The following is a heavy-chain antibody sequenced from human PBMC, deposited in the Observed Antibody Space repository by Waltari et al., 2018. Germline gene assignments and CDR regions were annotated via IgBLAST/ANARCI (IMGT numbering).Heavy chain of an antibody. CDR2: INPNSGGT. V-gene: IGHV1-2*02. CDR3: ARSTRRGQQLAITDY. J-gene: IGHJ4*02. D-gene: IGHD6-13*01. CDR1: GYTFTGYY. Sequence: QVQLVQSGAEVKKPGASVKVSCKASGYTFTGYYMHWVRQAPGQGLEWMGWINPNSGGTNYAQKFQGRVTMTRDTSISTAYMELSRLRSDDTAVYYCARSTRRGQQLAITDYWGQGTLVTVSS.